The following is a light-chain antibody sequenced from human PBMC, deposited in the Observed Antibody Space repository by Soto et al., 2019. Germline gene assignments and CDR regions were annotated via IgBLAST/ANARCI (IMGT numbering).Light chain of an antibody. V-gene: IGKV1-5*01. CDR3: QQYATFPWT. CDR1: QTIRTL. J-gene: IGKJ1*01. CDR2: SAS. Sequence: DIHMTQSPSTLSASVGDRVTITCRASQTIRTLLAWYQQKPGKAPKLLIYSASTLESGVPSRFSGSGSGTEFTLTINSLQPDDFVTYYCQQYATFPWTFGQGTKVDIK.